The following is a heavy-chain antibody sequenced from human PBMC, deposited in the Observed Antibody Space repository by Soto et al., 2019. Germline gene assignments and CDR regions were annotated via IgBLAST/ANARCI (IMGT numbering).Heavy chain of an antibody. V-gene: IGHV4-31*03. Sequence: QVQLQESGPGLVKPSQTLSLTCTVSGGSISSGGYYWSWIRQHPGKGLEWIGYIYYSGSTYYNPSLKSRVTISVDTSKNQCSLKLSSVTAADTAVYYCARGIQVSGGGSPGFDYWGQGTLVTVSS. D-gene: IGHD3-10*01. CDR2: IYYSGST. CDR3: ARGIQVSGGGSPGFDY. J-gene: IGHJ4*02. CDR1: GGSISSGGYY.